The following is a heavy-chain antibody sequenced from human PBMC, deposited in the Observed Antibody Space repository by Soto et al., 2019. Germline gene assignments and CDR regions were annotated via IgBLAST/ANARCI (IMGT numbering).Heavy chain of an antibody. J-gene: IGHJ4*02. V-gene: IGHV5-51*01. CDR1: GYSFTKYW. CDR3: ARRSSAYYFFDF. Sequence: GESLKISCKGSGYSFTKYWISWVRQMPGKGLEWMGIIYPGDSDTRYSPSFQGQVTISVDKSISTAFLQWRSLKASDTAMYYCARRSSAYYFFDFWGQGTLVTVSS. D-gene: IGHD3-22*01. CDR2: IYPGDSDT.